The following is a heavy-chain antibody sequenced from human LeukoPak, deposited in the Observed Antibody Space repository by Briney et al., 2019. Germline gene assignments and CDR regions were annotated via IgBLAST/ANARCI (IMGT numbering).Heavy chain of an antibody. Sequence: ASVKVSCKASGGTFSSYAISWVRQAPGQGLEWMGGIIPIFGTANYAQKFQGRVTITADESTSTAYMELRSLRSDDTAVYYCARDLIIARGEAAAGTGFDPWGQGTLVTVSS. J-gene: IGHJ5*02. D-gene: IGHD6-13*01. CDR3: ARDLIIARGEAAAGTGFDP. V-gene: IGHV1-69*13. CDR1: GGTFSSYA. CDR2: IIPIFGTA.